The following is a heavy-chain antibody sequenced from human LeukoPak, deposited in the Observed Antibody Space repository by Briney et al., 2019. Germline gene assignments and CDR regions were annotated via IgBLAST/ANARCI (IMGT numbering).Heavy chain of an antibody. CDR2: IRDKANSYAT. V-gene: IGHV3-73*01. CDR3: TRWDCTTTGCYPFDY. Sequence: GRSLRLSCAASGFTFSGSAIHWVRQASGEGLEWVGRIRDKANSYATVYIASVKGRFTISRDDSKNTAYLQMSSLKTEDTAVYYCTRWDCTTTGCYPFDYWGQGTLVTVSS. CDR1: GFTFSGSA. D-gene: IGHD2-2*01. J-gene: IGHJ4*02.